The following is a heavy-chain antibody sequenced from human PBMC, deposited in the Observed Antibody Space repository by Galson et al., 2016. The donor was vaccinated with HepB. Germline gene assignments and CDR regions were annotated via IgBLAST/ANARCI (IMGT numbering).Heavy chain of an antibody. CDR1: GFTFSSYG. CDR3: ARDGGRSAISSVLDV. D-gene: IGHD3-16*01. Sequence: SLRLSCAVSGFTFSSYGMHWVRQAPGKGLEWVSFIWYDGSYKYYADSVKGRFTISRDNSRNTLYLQMNSLRAEDTAVYYCARDGGRSAISSVLDVWGQGTTVTVS. V-gene: IGHV3-33*01. J-gene: IGHJ6*02. CDR2: IWYDGSYK.